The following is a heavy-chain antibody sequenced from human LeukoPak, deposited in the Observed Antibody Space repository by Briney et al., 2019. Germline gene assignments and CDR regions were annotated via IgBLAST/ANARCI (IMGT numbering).Heavy chain of an antibody. Sequence: GGSLRLSCAASGFTFSSYSMNWVRQAPGKGLEWVSSISSSSSYIYYADSVKGRFTISRDNAKNSLYLQMNSLRAEDTAVYYCARGDVILWSQGFDYWGQGTLVTVSS. CDR3: ARGDVILWSQGFDY. V-gene: IGHV3-21*01. CDR2: ISSSSSYI. D-gene: IGHD3-10*01. CDR1: GFTFSSYS. J-gene: IGHJ4*02.